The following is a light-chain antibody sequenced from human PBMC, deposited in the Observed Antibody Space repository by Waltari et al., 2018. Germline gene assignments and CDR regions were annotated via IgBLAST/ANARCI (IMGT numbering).Light chain of an antibody. CDR3: QSYDSSLSGSV. CDR1: SSHIWAGDD. J-gene: IGLJ2*01. V-gene: IGLV1-40*01. CDR2: GKS. Sequence: QSGLTQPPSVSGAPGQRVTISCTGSSSHIWAGDDAHWYPPLPGTAPKLLIYGKSNRPSGAPDRFCGSKCGTSASLAITGLQAEDVAGYYCQSYDSSLSGSVFGGGTKLTGL.